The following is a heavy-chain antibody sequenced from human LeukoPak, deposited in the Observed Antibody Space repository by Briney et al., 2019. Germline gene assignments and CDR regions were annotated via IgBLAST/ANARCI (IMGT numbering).Heavy chain of an antibody. Sequence: SETLSLTCAVYGGSFSGYYWSWIRQPPGKGLEWIGEINHSGSTNYNPSLKSRVTISVDTSKNQFSLKLSSVTAADTAVYYCARADVVVPADIPGFDPWGQGTLVTVSS. CDR3: ARADVVVPADIPGFDP. J-gene: IGHJ5*01. CDR1: GGSFSGYY. CDR2: INHSGST. V-gene: IGHV4-34*01. D-gene: IGHD2-2*01.